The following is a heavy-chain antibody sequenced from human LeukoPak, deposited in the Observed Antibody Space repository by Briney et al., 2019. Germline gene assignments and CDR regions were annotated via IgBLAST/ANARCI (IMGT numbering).Heavy chain of an antibody. J-gene: IGHJ5*02. CDR3: ARGLYCSSTSCSDWFDP. Sequence: SQTLSLTCAVSGGSISSGGYSWSWLRQPPGTGLEWIGYIYHSGSTYYNPSLKSRVTISVDRSKNQFSLKLSSVTAADTAVYYCARGLYCSSTSCSDWFDPWGQGTLVTVSS. D-gene: IGHD2-2*01. V-gene: IGHV4-30-2*01. CDR1: GGSISSGGYS. CDR2: IYHSGST.